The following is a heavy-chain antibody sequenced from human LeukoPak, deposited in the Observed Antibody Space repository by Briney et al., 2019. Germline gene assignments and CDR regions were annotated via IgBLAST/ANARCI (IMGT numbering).Heavy chain of an antibody. CDR2: MYYSGTI. CDR1: GGSLSSYY. CDR3: ARAWATDYFDY. Sequence: PSETLSLTCTVSGGSLSSYYWSWIRQPPGKGLEWIGYMYYSGTINYNPSLKSRVTISVDTSKNQFSLKLSSVTAADTAMYYCARAWATDYFDYWGQGTLVTVSS. J-gene: IGHJ4*02. V-gene: IGHV4-59*01.